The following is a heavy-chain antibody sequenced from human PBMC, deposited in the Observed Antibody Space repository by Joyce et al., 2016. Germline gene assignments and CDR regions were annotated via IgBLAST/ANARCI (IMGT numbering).Heavy chain of an antibody. V-gene: IGHV4-59*02. CDR3: ARWDSSAWCFGD. CDR1: GASVNNYY. J-gene: IGHJ4*02. D-gene: IGHD6-19*01. CDR2: IHPSGSA. Sequence: QVHLQESGPGLVRPLETLSLTCTVSGASVNNYYWNWIRQPPGKGLEWIGYIHPSGSAKYNPSLKSRVNMSVDMSKNQFSLRVTSVIAADSAVYYCARWDSSAWCFGDWGQGTLVTVSS.